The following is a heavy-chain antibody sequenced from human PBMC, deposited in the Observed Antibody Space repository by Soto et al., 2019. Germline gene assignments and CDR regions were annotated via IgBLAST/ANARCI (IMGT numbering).Heavy chain of an antibody. CDR3: ARLXEDIVVVPAGTYDAFDI. D-gene: IGHD2-2*01. CDR2: IYYSGST. CDR1: GGSISSYY. Sequence: PSETLSLTCTVSGGSISSYYWSWIRQPPGKGLEWIGYIYYSGSTNYNPSLKSRVTISVDTSKNQFSLKLSSVTAADTTEYYCARLXEDIVVVPAGTYDAFDIWGQGTMVTVSS. J-gene: IGHJ3*02. V-gene: IGHV4-59*08.